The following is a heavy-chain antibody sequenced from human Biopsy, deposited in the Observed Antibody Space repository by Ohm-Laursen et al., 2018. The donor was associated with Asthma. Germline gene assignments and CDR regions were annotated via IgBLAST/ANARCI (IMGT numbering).Heavy chain of an antibody. CDR2: ITGSGGFT. V-gene: IGHV3-23*01. J-gene: IGHJ4*02. CDR3: AKDERSYYGSDSKYMQPVPLGD. Sequence: GTLSLTCTVSGGSINSSTWWSWVRQAPGKGLEWVSSITGSGGFTYYADSVKGRFTISRDKSENTLYLQMNSLTAEDTAVYHCAKDERSYYGSDSKYMQPVPLGDWGQGTLVIVSA. D-gene: IGHD2-21*01. CDR1: GGSINSST.